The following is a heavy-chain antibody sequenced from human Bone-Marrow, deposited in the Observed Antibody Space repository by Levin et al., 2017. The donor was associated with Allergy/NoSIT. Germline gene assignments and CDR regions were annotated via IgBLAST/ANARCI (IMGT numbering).Heavy chain of an antibody. J-gene: IGHJ4*02. CDR2: INGDGSST. CDR1: GFTFSSYW. V-gene: IGHV3-74*01. CDR3: ARALIVGATSGGDY. D-gene: IGHD1-26*01. Sequence: RGESLKISCAASGFTFSSYWMHWVRQAPGKGLVWVSRINGDGSSTNYADSVKGRFTISRDNAKNTLYLQMNSLRSDDTAVYYCARALIVGATSGGDYWGQGTLVTVSS.